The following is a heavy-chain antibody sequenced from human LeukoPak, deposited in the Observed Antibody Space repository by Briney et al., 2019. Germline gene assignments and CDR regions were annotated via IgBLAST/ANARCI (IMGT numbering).Heavy chain of an antibody. D-gene: IGHD6-19*01. CDR1: GFTFNSYW. CDR2: IKQDGSQE. V-gene: IGHV3-7*01. Sequence: GGSLRLSCAASGFTFNSYWMSWVRQAPGKGLEWVANIKQDGSQEHYVDSVTGRFTISRDNAKRSVYLQMNSLRVEDTAVYYCARDDSGWYYFDYWGQGTLVTVSS. CDR3: ARDDSGWYYFDY. J-gene: IGHJ4*02.